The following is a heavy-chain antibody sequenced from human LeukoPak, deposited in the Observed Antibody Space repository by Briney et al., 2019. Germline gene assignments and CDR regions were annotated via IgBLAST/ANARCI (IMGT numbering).Heavy chain of an antibody. Sequence: GGSLRLSCAASGFTFSSYSMNWVRQAPGKGLEWVSSISSSSSTIYYADSVKGRFTISRDNAKNSLYLQMNSLRAEDTAVYYCARAEIWFGDLRIFGMDVWGQGTTVTVSS. CDR1: GFTFSSYS. CDR2: ISSSSSTI. V-gene: IGHV3-48*04. CDR3: ARAEIWFGDLRIFGMDV. D-gene: IGHD3-10*01. J-gene: IGHJ6*02.